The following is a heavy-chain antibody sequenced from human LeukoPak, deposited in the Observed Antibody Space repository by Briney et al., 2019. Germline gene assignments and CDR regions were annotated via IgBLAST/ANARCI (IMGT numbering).Heavy chain of an antibody. V-gene: IGHV1-18*01. Sequence: ASVTVSCPASGYTFTRFSISWVRQAPAHGLEWMGWICAYNGYKDYAQKLQGKVTMTTDTSTNTAYMDLRSLRFDDQAVSCCVRGDCRGVSCDLPEYIRQGGEGTLVS. CDR2: ICAYNGYK. D-gene: IGHD2-15*01. CDR1: GYTFTRFS. J-gene: IGHJ1*01. CDR3: VRGDCRGVSCDLPEYIRQ.